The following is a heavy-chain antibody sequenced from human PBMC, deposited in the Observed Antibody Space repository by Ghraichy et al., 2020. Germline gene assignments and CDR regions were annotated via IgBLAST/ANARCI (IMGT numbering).Heavy chain of an antibody. CDR3: AKGRTPSKLYYYGMDV. CDR1: GFTFSSYG. V-gene: IGHV3-33*06. Sequence: GESLNISCAASGFTFSSYGMHWVRQAPGKGLEWVAVIWYDGSNKYYADSVKGRFTISRDNSKNTLYLQMNSLRAEDTAVYYCAKGRTPSKLYYYGMDVWGQGTTVTVSS. J-gene: IGHJ6*02. D-gene: IGHD4-11*01. CDR2: IWYDGSNK.